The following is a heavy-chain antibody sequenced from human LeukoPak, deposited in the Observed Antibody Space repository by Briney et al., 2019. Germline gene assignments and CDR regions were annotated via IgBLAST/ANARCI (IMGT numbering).Heavy chain of an antibody. D-gene: IGHD6-13*01. V-gene: IGHV3-30*18. CDR3: AKDMKIKAAGYYFDY. Sequence: GGPLRLSCAASGFTFSDYGMHWVRQAPGKGLEWVAVIANDGRDKKYADSVRGRFTISRDNSKNTVYLQMNSLRAEDTAVFYCAKDMKIKAAGYYFDYWGQGTLVTVSS. CDR1: GFTFSDYG. J-gene: IGHJ4*02. CDR2: IANDGRDK.